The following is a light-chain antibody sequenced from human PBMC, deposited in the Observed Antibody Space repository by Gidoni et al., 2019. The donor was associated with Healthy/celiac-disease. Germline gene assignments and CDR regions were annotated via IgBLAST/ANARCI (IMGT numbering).Light chain of an antibody. Sequence: EIEMTQSPATLSVSQGERVTLSCRASQSVSSNLAWYQQKPGQAPRLLIYGASTRATGIPARFSGSGSGTEFTLAFSSLLSEDFAVYYCQQYNNWPRTFGQGTKLEIK. V-gene: IGKV3-15*01. CDR3: QQYNNWPRT. CDR2: GAS. CDR1: QSVSSN. J-gene: IGKJ2*01.